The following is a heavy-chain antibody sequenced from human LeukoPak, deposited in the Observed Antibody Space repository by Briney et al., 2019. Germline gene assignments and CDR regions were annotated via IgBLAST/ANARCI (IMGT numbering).Heavy chain of an antibody. Sequence: PSETLSLTCTVSGGSVITPYDYWGCIRQPAGKGLEWIGRIYTSGSTNYNPSLKSRATMSVDTSKNQFSLKLSSVTAADTAVYYCARVTYSSSNWFDPWGQGTLVTVSS. J-gene: IGHJ5*02. CDR1: GGSVITPYDY. CDR2: IYTSGST. V-gene: IGHV4-61*02. CDR3: ARVTYSSSNWFDP. D-gene: IGHD6-13*01.